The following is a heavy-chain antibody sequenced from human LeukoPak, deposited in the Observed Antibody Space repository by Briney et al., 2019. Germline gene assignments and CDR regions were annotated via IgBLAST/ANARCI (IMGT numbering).Heavy chain of an antibody. Sequence: GGSLRLSCAASGFTFRNYWMHWVRQAQGKGLVWVSRINSDGSSRNYADSVKGRFTISRDNAKNTLYLQMNSLRAEDTAVYYCASASSHRIAAGGDYWGQGTLVTVSS. D-gene: IGHD6-13*01. J-gene: IGHJ4*02. CDR3: ASASSHRIAAGGDY. V-gene: IGHV3-74*01. CDR2: INSDGSSR. CDR1: GFTFRNYW.